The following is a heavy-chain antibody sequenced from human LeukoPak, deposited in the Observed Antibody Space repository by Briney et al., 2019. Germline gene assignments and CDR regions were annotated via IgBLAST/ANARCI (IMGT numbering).Heavy chain of an antibody. D-gene: IGHD2-15*01. CDR2: IRYDGSNK. CDR3: ARDWSSGGSSYFDC. V-gene: IGHV3-30*02. CDR1: RFTFSSYG. J-gene: IGHJ4*02. Sequence: GGSLRLSCAVSRFTFSSYGMHWVRQAPGKGLEWVAFIRYDGSNKYYADSVKGRFTISRDNSKNTLYLQMNSLRAEDTAVYYCARDWSSGGSSYFDCWGQGTLVTVSS.